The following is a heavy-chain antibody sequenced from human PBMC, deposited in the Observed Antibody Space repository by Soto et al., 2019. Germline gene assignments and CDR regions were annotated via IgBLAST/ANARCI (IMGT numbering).Heavy chain of an antibody. Sequence: EVQLVESGGGLVLPGGSLRLSCAASGFTFSSYWMSWVRQAPGKGLEWVANIKQDGTEDHYVDSVKGRFTISRDNAKNSLYLQMNSLRAEDTAVYYCARGAFPTWGSYPLDYWGQGTLVTVSS. J-gene: IGHJ4*02. CDR2: IKQDGTED. CDR3: ARGAFPTWGSYPLDY. CDR1: GFTFSSYW. D-gene: IGHD3-16*02. V-gene: IGHV3-7*04.